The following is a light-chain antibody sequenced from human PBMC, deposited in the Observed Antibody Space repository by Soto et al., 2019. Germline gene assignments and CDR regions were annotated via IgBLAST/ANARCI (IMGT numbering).Light chain of an antibody. Sequence: DIQMTQSPSSVSASVGDRVTITCRASQGISTYLGWYQQKPGKAPKSLIYSASSLQSGVPSKFSGVGAGTEFTLTITDMQPDDFATYYCQQYYRYPWTCGQGTKVEI. CDR3: QQYYRYPWT. J-gene: IGKJ1*01. CDR1: QGISTY. CDR2: SAS. V-gene: IGKV1-16*02.